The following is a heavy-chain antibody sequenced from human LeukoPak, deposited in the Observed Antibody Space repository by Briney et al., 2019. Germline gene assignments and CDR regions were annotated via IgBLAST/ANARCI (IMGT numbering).Heavy chain of an antibody. CDR1: GFTFSSYW. CDR3: ARGDTAMAIVY. Sequence: GGSLRLSCAASGFTFSSYWMHWVRQAPGKGLVWVSRINSDGSSTSYADSVKGRFTISRDNAKNTLYLQMNNLRAEDTAVYYCARGDTAMAIVYWGQGTLVTVSS. D-gene: IGHD5-18*01. V-gene: IGHV3-74*01. CDR2: INSDGSST. J-gene: IGHJ4*02.